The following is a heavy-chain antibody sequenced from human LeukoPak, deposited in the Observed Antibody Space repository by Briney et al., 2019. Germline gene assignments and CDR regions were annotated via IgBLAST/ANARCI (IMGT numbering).Heavy chain of an antibody. CDR3: VRVMITFGGVIVRHYYYYYMDV. J-gene: IGHJ6*03. CDR2: IKQDGSEK. V-gene: IGHV3-7*04. Sequence: GGSLRLSCAASGFTFSSYWMSWVRQAPGKGLEWVANIKQDGSEKYYVDSVKGRFTISRDNAKNSLYLQMNSLRAEDTAVYYCVRVMITFGGVIVRHYYYYYMDVWGKGTTVTVSS. D-gene: IGHD3-16*02. CDR1: GFTFSSYW.